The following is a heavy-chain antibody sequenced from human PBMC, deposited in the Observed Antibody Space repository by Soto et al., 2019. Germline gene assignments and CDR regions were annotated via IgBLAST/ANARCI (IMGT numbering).Heavy chain of an antibody. V-gene: IGHV3-30*18. J-gene: IGHJ4*02. D-gene: IGHD3-22*01. CDR1: GFTFSSYG. CDR3: AKDNYYDSSGSDY. Sequence: GGSLRLSCAASGFTFSSYGMHWVRQAPGKGLEWVAVISYDGSNKYYADSVKGRFTISRDNSKNTLYLQMNSLRAEDTAVYYCAKDNYYDSSGSDYWGQGTLVTVSS. CDR2: ISYDGSNK.